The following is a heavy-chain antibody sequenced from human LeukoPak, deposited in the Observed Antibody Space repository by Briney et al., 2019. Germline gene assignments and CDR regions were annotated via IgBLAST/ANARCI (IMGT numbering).Heavy chain of an antibody. CDR2: IYTSGST. V-gene: IGHV4-4*09. D-gene: IGHD6-6*01. J-gene: IGHJ4*02. CDR3: ARQLGSWYSSSTSLFGY. CDR1: GGSISTYY. Sequence: SETLSLTCTVSGGSISTYYWSWIRQPPGKGLEWIGYIYTSGSTNYNPSLNSRVTISLDTSKNQFSLKLSSVTAADTAVYYRARQLGSWYSSSTSLFGYWGQGTLVTVSS.